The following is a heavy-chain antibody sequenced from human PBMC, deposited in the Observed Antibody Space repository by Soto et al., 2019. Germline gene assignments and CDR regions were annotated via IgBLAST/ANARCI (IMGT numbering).Heavy chain of an antibody. CDR3: ANLGGNDFWSGQDTLDWYFDL. V-gene: IGHV3-30*18. CDR1: GFTFSSYG. D-gene: IGHD3-3*01. Sequence: QVQLVESGGGVVQPGRSLRLSCAASGFTFSSYGMHWVRQAPGKGLEWVAVISYDGSNKYYADSVKGRFTISRDNSKNTLYLKMNSLRAEDTAVYYCANLGGNDFWSGQDTLDWYFDLWGRGTLVTVSS. CDR2: ISYDGSNK. J-gene: IGHJ2*01.